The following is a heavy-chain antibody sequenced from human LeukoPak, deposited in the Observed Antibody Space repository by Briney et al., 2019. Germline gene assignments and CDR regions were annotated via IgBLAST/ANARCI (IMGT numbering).Heavy chain of an antibody. V-gene: IGHV1-18*01. CDR3: ARGDNFDY. CDR1: GYTFSNYG. J-gene: IGHJ4*02. CDR2: ITTYNGNT. Sequence: ASVMVSCKASGYTFSNYGITWVRQAPGQGLEWMGWITTYNGNTNYAQKLQGRVTMPTDTSTSAAYTELRSLRSDDTAVYYCARGDNFDYWGQGTLVTVSS.